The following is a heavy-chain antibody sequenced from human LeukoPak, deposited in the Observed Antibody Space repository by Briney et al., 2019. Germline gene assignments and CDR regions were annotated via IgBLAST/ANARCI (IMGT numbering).Heavy chain of an antibody. J-gene: IGHJ3*02. CDR3: ARGHVPASDAFDI. CDR1: GGSISSYY. Sequence: SETLSPTCTVSGGSISSYYWSWIRQPPGKGLEWIGYIYYSGSTNYNPSLKSRVTISVDTSKNQFSLKLSSVTAADTAVYYCARGHVPASDAFDIWGQGTMVTVSS. V-gene: IGHV4-59*01. CDR2: IYYSGST. D-gene: IGHD2-2*01.